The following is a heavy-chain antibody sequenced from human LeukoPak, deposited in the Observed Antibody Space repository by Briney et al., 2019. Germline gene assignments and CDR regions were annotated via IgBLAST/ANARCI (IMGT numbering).Heavy chain of an antibody. V-gene: IGHV4-4*07. J-gene: IGHJ4*02. CDR3: ARGGYSASGSYYY. CDR2: IYPSGST. CDR1: GGPISGYY. Sequence: SETLSLTCTVSGGPISGYYWSWIRQPAGKGLEWIGRIYPSGSTNYNPSLKSRVTMSVDKSKNQLSLQLSSVTAADTAVYYCARGGYSASGSYYYWGQGTLVTVSS. D-gene: IGHD3-10*01.